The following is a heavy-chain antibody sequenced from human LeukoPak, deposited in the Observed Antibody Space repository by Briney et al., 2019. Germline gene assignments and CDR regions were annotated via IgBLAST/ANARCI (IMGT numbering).Heavy chain of an antibody. J-gene: IGHJ6*03. CDR2: ISSSSSYI. V-gene: IGHV3-21*01. D-gene: IGHD6-25*01. Sequence: PGGSLRLSCAASGFTFSRYSMNWVRQAPGKGLEWVSSISSSSSYIYYADSVKGRFTISRDNAKNSLYLQMNSLRADDTAVYYCARFAAGGSYYYYMDVWGKGTTVTVSS. CDR1: GFTFSRYS. CDR3: ARFAAGGSYYYYMDV.